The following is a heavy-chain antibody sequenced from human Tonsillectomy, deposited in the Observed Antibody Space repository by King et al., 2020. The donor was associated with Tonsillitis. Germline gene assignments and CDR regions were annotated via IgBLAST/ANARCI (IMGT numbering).Heavy chain of an antibody. Sequence: VQLQESGPGLVKPSETLSLTCTVSGGSISNYYWSWIRQPPGKGLEWIGYIHYIDSTNYNPSLQSRVTISVDTSKNQFSLKLNSVTAADTAVYFCARDLGIAARLPFGYWGQGTLVTVSS. CDR3: ARDLGIAARLPFGY. D-gene: IGHD6-6*01. V-gene: IGHV4-59*01. CDR1: GGSISNYY. J-gene: IGHJ4*02. CDR2: IHYIDST.